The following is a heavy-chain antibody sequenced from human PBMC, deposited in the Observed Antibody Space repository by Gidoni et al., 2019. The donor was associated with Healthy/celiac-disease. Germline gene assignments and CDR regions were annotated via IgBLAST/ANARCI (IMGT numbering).Heavy chain of an antibody. Sequence: EVQLLESGGGLLQPGGSLRLSCSASGFPFSSYAMSWVRQAPGKGLEWVSAISGSGGSTYYADAVQGRFTISRDNSKNTLYLQMNSLRAEDTAVYYCAKDQAVAGSWPIDYWGQGTLVTVSS. CDR2: ISGSGGST. D-gene: IGHD6-19*01. CDR3: AKDQAVAGSWPIDY. CDR1: GFPFSSYA. V-gene: IGHV3-23*01. J-gene: IGHJ4*02.